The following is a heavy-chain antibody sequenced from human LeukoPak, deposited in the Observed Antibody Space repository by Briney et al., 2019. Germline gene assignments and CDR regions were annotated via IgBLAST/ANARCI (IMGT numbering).Heavy chain of an antibody. V-gene: IGHV3-21*01. CDR3: AREHRVVIFGHYYGMDV. J-gene: IGHJ6*02. D-gene: IGHD2-2*01. Sequence: GGSLRLSCAASGFTFSSYSMNWVRQAPGKGLEWVSSISSSSSYIYYADSVKGRFTISRDNAKNSLYPQMNSLRAEDTAVYYCAREHRVVIFGHYYGMDVWGQGTTVTVSS. CDR2: ISSSSSYI. CDR1: GFTFSSYS.